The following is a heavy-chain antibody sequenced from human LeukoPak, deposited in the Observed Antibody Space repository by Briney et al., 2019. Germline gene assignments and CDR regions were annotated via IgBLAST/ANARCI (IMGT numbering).Heavy chain of an antibody. CDR3: AKDAWYYDSSGYYYPFDY. CDR2: ISSSSYI. V-gene: IGHV3-21*04. J-gene: IGHJ4*02. CDR1: GFTFSSYS. Sequence: GGSLRLSCAASGFTFSSYSMNWVRQAPGKGLEWVSSISSSSYIYYADSVKGRFAISRDNSKNTLYLQMNSLRAEDTAVYYCAKDAWYYDSSGYYYPFDYWGQGTLVTVSS. D-gene: IGHD3-22*01.